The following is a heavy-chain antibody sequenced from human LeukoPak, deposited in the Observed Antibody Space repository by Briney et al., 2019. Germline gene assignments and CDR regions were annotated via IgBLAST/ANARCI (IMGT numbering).Heavy chain of an antibody. CDR1: GFTFSNYA. J-gene: IGHJ6*03. Sequence: PGRSLRLSCAVSGFTFSNYALHWVRQAPGKGLEWVAFIRYDGSNKYYADSVKGRFTISRDNSKNTLYLQMNSLRAEDTAVYYCAKSWPGDYYYYYMDVWGKGTTVTVSS. D-gene: IGHD5-24*01. CDR2: IRYDGSNK. V-gene: IGHV3-30*02. CDR3: AKSWPGDYYYYYMDV.